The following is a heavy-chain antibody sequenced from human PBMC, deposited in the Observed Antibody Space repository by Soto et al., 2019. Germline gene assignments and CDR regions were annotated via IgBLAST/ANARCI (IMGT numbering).Heavy chain of an antibody. V-gene: IGHV3-21*01. J-gene: IGHJ4*02. CDR2: VSSSSSYI. CDR1: GFTFSGHT. D-gene: IGHD3-10*01. Sequence: EVQLVESGGGLVKPGGSLRLSCAASGFTFSGHTINWVRQAPGKGLEWVSSVSSSSSYIYYADSVKGRFTVSRDNAEKSLYLQMNSLRAEDTAMDYCARCLGFEGSGYAFFDSWGQGTLVTVSS. CDR3: ARCLGFEGSGYAFFDS.